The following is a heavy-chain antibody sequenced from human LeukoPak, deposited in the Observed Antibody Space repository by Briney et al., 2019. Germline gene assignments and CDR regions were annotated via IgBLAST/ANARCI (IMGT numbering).Heavy chain of an antibody. CDR3: AKADGARGVRGKWFDP. J-gene: IGHJ5*02. V-gene: IGHV3-23*01. CDR2: ITGSGDAT. D-gene: IGHD3-10*01. CDR1: GFTFSSYP. Sequence: AGGALRLSCTASGFTFSSYPMYWVRQAPGKGLEWVSAITGSGDATYYADSVKGRFTISRDNSKNTLYLQMNRQRAEDTAVYYCAKADGARGVRGKWFDPWGQGTLVTVSS.